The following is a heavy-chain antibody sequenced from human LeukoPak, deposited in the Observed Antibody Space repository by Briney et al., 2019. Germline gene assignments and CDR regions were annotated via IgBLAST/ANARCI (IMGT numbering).Heavy chain of an antibody. CDR2: IYNSGST. D-gene: IGHD3-3*01. Sequence: PSETLSLTCSVSGGSMNSYYWSWIRQSPGKGLEWIGYIYNSGSTNYNPSLQSRVTISLDTSKSQFSLKVRYVTAADTAVYYCARGLNDSWTGENYWGQGTLVTVSS. CDR3: ARGLNDSWTGENY. J-gene: IGHJ4*02. CDR1: GGSMNSYY. V-gene: IGHV4-59*12.